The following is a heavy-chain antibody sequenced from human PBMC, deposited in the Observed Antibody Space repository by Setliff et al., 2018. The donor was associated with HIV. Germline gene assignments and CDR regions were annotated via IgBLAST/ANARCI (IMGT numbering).Heavy chain of an antibody. D-gene: IGHD3-10*01. CDR1: GDTFTTYD. J-gene: IGHJ4*02. Sequence: ASVKVSCKASGDTFTTYDINWVRQATGQGPEWIGWMNTNSGNTGYAQKFQVRVTMTRNTSISTAYMELSSLRSEDTAVYYCARDRVELDYGSAGYRSFDHWGQGTLVTVSS. CDR3: ARDRVELDYGSAGYRSFDH. V-gene: IGHV1-8*02. CDR2: MNTNSGNT.